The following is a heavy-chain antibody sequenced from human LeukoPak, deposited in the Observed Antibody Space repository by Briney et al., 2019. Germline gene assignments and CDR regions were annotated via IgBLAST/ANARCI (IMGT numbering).Heavy chain of an antibody. J-gene: IGHJ4*02. CDR3: ARSRVVDHRGYFDF. V-gene: IGHV3-23*01. D-gene: IGHD2-15*01. CDR2: IGGSDDT. Sequence: PGGSLRLSCEASGFTFSSFAMHWVRQAPGKGLDWVSTIGGSDDTYYADSVKGRFTISRDTSKNTLYLQIHILGAEDTAVYYCARSRVVDHRGYFDFWGQGTLVTASS. CDR1: GFTFSSFA.